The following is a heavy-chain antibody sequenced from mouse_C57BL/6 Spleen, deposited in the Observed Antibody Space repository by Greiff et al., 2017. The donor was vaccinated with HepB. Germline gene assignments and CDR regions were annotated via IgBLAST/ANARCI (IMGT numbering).Heavy chain of an antibody. J-gene: IGHJ2*01. V-gene: IGHV5-16*01. CDR2: INYDGSST. Sequence: DVKLVESEGGLVQPGSSMKLSCTASGFTFSGYYMAWVRQIPEKGLEWVANINYDGSSTYYLDSLKSRFIISRDNAKNILYLQMSSLKSEDTATYYCARDTALDYWGQGTTLTVSS. CDR1: GFTFSGYY. CDR3: ARDTALDY. D-gene: IGHD1-2*01.